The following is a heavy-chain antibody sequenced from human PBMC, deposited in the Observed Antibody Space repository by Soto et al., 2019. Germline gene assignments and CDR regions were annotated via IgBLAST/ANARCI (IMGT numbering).Heavy chain of an antibody. V-gene: IGHV3-23*01. CDR3: AKEGTSGLCYFDY. J-gene: IGHJ4*02. CDR1: GLTFSTYW. D-gene: IGHD6-19*01. Sequence: PGGSLRLSCAASGLTFSTYWMHWVRQVPGKGLEWVSLIKCSGGSTYYADSVKGRFTISRDNSRNTLYLQMNSLRAGDSAKYYCAKEGTSGLCYFDYWGPGTLVTVSS. CDR2: IKCSGGST.